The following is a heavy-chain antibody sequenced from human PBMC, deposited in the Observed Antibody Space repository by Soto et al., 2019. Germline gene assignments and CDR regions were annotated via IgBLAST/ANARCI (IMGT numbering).Heavy chain of an antibody. Sequence: QVQLVQSGAEVKKPGASVKVSCKASGYTFTGYYMHWVRQAPGQGLEWMGWINPNSGGTNYAQKFQGWVTMTRDTPITNATLAMRRLTSDDTAVSYWARSTHYYYTTAVWGPGTTVTVPS. V-gene: IGHV1-2*04. CDR2: INPNSGGT. CDR1: GYTFTGYY. CDR3: ARSTHYYYTTAV. J-gene: IGHJ6*02.